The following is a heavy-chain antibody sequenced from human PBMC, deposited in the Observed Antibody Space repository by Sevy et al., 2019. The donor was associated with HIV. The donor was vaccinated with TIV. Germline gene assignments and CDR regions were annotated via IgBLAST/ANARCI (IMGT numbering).Heavy chain of an antibody. J-gene: IGHJ3*02. V-gene: IGHV3-23*01. CDR3: AKDAFTSIAVAGTDAFDI. Sequence: GGSLRLSCAASGFTFSSYAMSWVRQAPGKGLEWVSAISGSGGSTYYADSVKGRFTISRDNSKNTLYLQMNSLRAEDRAVYYGAKDAFTSIAVAGTDAFDIWGQGTMVTVSS. CDR1: GFTFSSYA. D-gene: IGHD6-19*01. CDR2: ISGSGGST.